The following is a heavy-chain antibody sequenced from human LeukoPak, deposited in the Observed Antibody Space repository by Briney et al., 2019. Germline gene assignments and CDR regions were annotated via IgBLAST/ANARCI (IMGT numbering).Heavy chain of an antibody. CDR1: GGTFSSYA. J-gene: IGHJ6*03. Sequence: ASVKVSCEASGGTFSSYAISWVRQAPGQGLEWMGGIIPIFGTANYAQKFQGRVTITTDESTSTAYMELSSLRSEDTAVYYCASRSRIKDYYYYMDVWGKGTTVTVSS. CDR2: IIPIFGTA. CDR3: ASRSRIKDYYYYMDV. V-gene: IGHV1-69*05. D-gene: IGHD2-15*01.